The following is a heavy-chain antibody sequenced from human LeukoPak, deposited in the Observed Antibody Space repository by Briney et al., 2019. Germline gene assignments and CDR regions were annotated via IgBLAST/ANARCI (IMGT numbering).Heavy chain of an antibody. Sequence: GGSLRLSCAASGFTFSSYSMNWVRQAPGKGLEWVSSISSSSSYIYYADSVKGRFTISRDNAKNSLYLQMNSLRAEDTAVYYCASHRPRYGSGWYPDVFDYWGQGTLVTVSS. V-gene: IGHV3-21*01. CDR3: ASHRPRYGSGWYPDVFDY. D-gene: IGHD6-19*01. J-gene: IGHJ4*02. CDR1: GFTFSSYS. CDR2: ISSSSSYI.